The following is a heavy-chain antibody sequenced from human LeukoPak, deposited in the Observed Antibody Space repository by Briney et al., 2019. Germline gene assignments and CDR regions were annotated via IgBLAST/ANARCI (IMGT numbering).Heavy chain of an antibody. V-gene: IGHV5-51*01. Sequence: GESLKISCKGSGYSFTSYWIGWVRQMPGKGLEWMGIIYPGDSDTRYSPSFQGQVTISADKSISTAYLQWSSLKASDTAMYYCARNADTAMANDAFDIWGQGTMVTVSS. CDR3: ARNADTAMANDAFDI. J-gene: IGHJ3*02. D-gene: IGHD5-18*01. CDR1: GYSFTSYW. CDR2: IYPGDSDT.